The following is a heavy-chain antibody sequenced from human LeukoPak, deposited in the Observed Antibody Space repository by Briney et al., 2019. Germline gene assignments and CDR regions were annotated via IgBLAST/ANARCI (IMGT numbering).Heavy chain of an antibody. CDR2: IGIDSGNT. V-gene: IGHV3-48*01. CDR1: GFTFSDS. D-gene: IGHD5-24*01. CDR3: ARDYKYAFDN. J-gene: IGHJ4*02. Sequence: GGFLRLSCAASGFTFSDSMNWVRQAPGKGLEWISYIGIDSGNTNYADSVKGRFTISGDKAKNSLYLQMNSLRVEDTAVYYCARDYKYAFDNWGQGTLVTVSS.